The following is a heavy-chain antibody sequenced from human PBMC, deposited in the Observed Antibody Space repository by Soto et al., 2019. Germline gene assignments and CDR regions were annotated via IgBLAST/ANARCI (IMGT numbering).Heavy chain of an antibody. J-gene: IGHJ3*02. V-gene: IGHV1-24*01. Sequence: ASVKVSCKVSGYTLTELSMHWVRQAPGKGLEWMGGFDPEDGETIYAQKFQGRVTMTEDTSTDTAYMELSSLRSEDTAVYYCATSRTWLRAFDAFDIWGQGTMVTVSS. CDR1: GYTLTELS. D-gene: IGHD5-12*01. CDR3: ATSRTWLRAFDAFDI. CDR2: FDPEDGET.